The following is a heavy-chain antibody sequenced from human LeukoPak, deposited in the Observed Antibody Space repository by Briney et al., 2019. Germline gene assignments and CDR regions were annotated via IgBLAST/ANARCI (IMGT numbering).Heavy chain of an antibody. CDR3: ARDKGGYSGYDFDY. V-gene: IGHV1-2*02. Sequence: ASVKVSCKASGYTFTSYYMHWVRQAPGQGLEWMGWINPNSGGTNYAQKFQGRVTMTRDTSISTAYMELSRLRSDDTAVYYCARDKGGYSGYDFDYWGQGTLVTVSS. CDR1: GYTFTSYY. J-gene: IGHJ4*02. D-gene: IGHD5-12*01. CDR2: INPNSGGT.